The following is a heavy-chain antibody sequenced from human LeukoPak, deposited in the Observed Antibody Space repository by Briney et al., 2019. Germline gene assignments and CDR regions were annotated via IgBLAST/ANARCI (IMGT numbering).Heavy chain of an antibody. Sequence: GASVKASCKASGYTFTTYGIRWVRQAPGHGLECMGWVSGKNGNTNYAQKLQGRVTMTTDTSTNTAYMELRSLRSDDTAVYYCARDVYHSGTNWYDVFDVWGQGTMVTVSS. V-gene: IGHV1-18*01. D-gene: IGHD1-1*01. CDR1: GYTFTTYG. J-gene: IGHJ3*01. CDR3: ARDVYHSGTNWYDVFDV. CDR2: VSGKNGNT.